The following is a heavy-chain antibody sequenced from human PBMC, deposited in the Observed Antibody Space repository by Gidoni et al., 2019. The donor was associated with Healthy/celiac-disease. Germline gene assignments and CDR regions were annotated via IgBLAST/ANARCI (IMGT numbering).Heavy chain of an antibody. D-gene: IGHD2-2*01. CDR2: IDWDDDK. CDR3: ARSNHNTTPSSEGAFDI. V-gene: IGHV2-70*01. Sequence: QVTLRESGPALVQPTQTLTLTCTFSGFSLSTSGMCVSWIRQPPGQALEWLALIDWDDDKYYSTSLKTRLTISKDTSKNQVVLTMTNMDPVDTATYYCARSNHNTTPSSEGAFDIWGQGTMVTVSS. J-gene: IGHJ3*02. CDR1: GFSLSTSGMC.